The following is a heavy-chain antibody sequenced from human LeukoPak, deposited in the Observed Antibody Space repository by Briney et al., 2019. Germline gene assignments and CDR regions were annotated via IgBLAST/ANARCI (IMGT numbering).Heavy chain of an antibody. CDR2: IKQDGSEK. D-gene: IGHD3-16*01. J-gene: IGHJ4*02. Sequence: PGGSLRLSCAASGFTFSSYWMRWVRQAPGKGLEWVANIKQDGSEKNYVDSVKGRFTISRDNARNSLYLQMNSLRAEDTAVYFCARGGLSIMGYWGQGTLVTVSS. CDR1: GFTFSSYW. V-gene: IGHV3-7*03. CDR3: ARGGLSIMGY.